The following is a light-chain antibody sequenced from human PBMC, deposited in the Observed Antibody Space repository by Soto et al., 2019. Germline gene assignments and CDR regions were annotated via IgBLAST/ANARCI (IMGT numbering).Light chain of an antibody. J-gene: IGKJ2*01. CDR1: QNVLQRSNNKNY. Sequence: DIVMTQSPDSLAVSLGERATINCKSSQNVLQRSNNKNYLAWYQQKPGQPPKLLISWASTRASGVPDRFSGSGSGTDFTLTISSPQAEDVAVYDCQHYYSTPYTFGQGTKLEIK. CDR3: QHYYSTPYT. V-gene: IGKV4-1*01. CDR2: WAS.